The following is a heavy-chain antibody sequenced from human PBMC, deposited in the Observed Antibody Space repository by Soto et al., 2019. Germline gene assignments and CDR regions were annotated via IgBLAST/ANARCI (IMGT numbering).Heavy chain of an antibody. CDR1: GFSLSTSGVG. V-gene: IGHV2-70*01. CDR3: ARIRSPIKYSSGWYTHDY. CDR2: IYWDDDK. J-gene: IGHJ4*02. Sequence: QSGPTLVNPTQTLTLTCTFSGFSLSTSGVGVGWIRQPPGKALEWLALIYWDDDKYYSTSLKTRLTISKDTSKNQVVLTMTNMDPVDTATYYCARIRSPIKYSSGWYTHDYWGQGTLVTVSS. D-gene: IGHD6-19*01.